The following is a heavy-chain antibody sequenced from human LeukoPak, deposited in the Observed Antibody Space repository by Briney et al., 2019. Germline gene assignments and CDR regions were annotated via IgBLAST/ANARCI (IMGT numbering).Heavy chain of an antibody. D-gene: IGHD2-2*01. J-gene: IGHJ4*02. CDR3: ARAEQLLFPRSD. Sequence: GESLRLSCAASGFTFSRCYKSRVRQAPGKGLEWVSTISGSGGSTYYADSVKGRFTISRDNSKNTLYLQMNSLRAEDTAVYYCARAEQLLFPRSDWGQGTLVTVSS. V-gene: IGHV3-23*01. CDR2: ISGSGGST. CDR1: GFTFSRCY.